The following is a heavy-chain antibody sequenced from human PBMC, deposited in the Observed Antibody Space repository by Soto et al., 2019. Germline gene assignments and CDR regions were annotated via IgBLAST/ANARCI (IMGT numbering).Heavy chain of an antibody. CDR1: GFTFSDYY. CDR2: ISSSGSTI. CDR3: ARPEARYYDSSGYYPFGAFDI. D-gene: IGHD3-22*01. J-gene: IGHJ3*02. Sequence: GGSLRLSCAASGFTFSDYYMSWIRQAPGKGLEWVSYISSSGSTIYYADSVKGRFTISRDNAKNSLYLQMNSLRAEDTAVYYCARPEARYYDSSGYYPFGAFDIWGQGTMVTVSS. V-gene: IGHV3-11*01.